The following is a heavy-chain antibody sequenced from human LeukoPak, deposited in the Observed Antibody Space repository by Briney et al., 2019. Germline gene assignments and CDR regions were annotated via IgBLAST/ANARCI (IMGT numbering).Heavy chain of an antibody. J-gene: IGHJ6*04. CDR3: AELGITMIGGV. CDR2: ISSSGSTI. Sequence: GGSLRLSCAASGFIFSSSWMSWVRQAPGKGLEWVSYISSSGSTIYYADSVKGRFTISRDNAKNSLYLQMNSLRAEDTAVYYCAELGITMIGGVWGKGTTVTISS. CDR1: GFIFSSSW. V-gene: IGHV3-48*04. D-gene: IGHD3-10*02.